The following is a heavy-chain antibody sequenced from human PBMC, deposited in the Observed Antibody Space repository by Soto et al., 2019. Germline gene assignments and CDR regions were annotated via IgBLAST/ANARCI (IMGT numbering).Heavy chain of an antibody. CDR2: INPSGGST. CDR1: GYTFTSYY. J-gene: IGHJ6*02. Sequence: ASVKVSCKASGYTFTSYYMHWVRQAPGQGLEWMGIINPSGGSTSYAQKFQGRVTMTRDTSTSTVYMELSSLRSEDTAVYYCAADGTPSSGWGGAYYYYGMDVWGQGTTVTVSS. CDR3: AADGTPSSGWGGAYYYYGMDV. V-gene: IGHV1-46*01. D-gene: IGHD6-19*01.